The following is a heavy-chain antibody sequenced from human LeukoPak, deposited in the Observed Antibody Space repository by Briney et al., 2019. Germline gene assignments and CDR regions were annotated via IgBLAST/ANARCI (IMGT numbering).Heavy chain of an antibody. J-gene: IGHJ4*02. CDR3: ARMYYYYSSGYYVIDY. V-gene: IGHV2-26*01. D-gene: IGHD3-22*01. CDR2: IFSNHEK. CDR1: GFSLSNARMG. Sequence: SRPTLVNPTETLTLTCTVSGFSLSNARMGVSWIRQPPGKALEWLAHIFSNHEKSYSTSLKSRLTISKDTSKSQVVFTMTNMDPVDTATYYCARMYYYYSSGYYVIDYWGQGTLVTVSS.